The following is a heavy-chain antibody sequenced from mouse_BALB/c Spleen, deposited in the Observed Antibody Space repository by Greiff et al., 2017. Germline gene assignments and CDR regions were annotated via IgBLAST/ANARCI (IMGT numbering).Heavy chain of an antibody. CDR3: KAARATPAWFAY. CDR1: GFNIKDYY. V-gene: IGHV14-4*02. J-gene: IGHJ3*01. Sequence: VQLQQSGAELVRSGASVKLSCTASGFNIKDYYMHWVKQRPEQGLEWIGWIDPENGDTEYAPKFQGKATMTADTSSNTAYLQLSSLTSEDTAVYYCKAARATPAWFAYWGQGTLVTVSA. CDR2: IDPENGDT. D-gene: IGHD3-1*01.